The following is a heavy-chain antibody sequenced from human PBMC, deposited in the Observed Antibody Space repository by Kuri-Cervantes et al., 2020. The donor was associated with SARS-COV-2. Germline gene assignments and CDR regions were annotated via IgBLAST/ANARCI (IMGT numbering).Heavy chain of an antibody. CDR2: IYSGGST. D-gene: IGHD2-2*01. Sequence: GGSLRLSCAASGFTVSSNYMSWVRQAPGKGLEWVSVIYSGGSTYYADSVKGRFTISRDNSKNTLYLQMNSLRAEDTAVYYCARDLHCSSTSCYSPWFDPWGQGTLVTVSS. J-gene: IGHJ5*02. CDR1: GFTVSSNY. V-gene: IGHV3-66*02. CDR3: ARDLHCSSTSCYSPWFDP.